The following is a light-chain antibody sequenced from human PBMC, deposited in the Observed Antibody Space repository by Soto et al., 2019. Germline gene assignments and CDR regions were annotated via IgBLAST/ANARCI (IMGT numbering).Light chain of an antibody. CDR1: QSVSSY. CDR3: HQRYIWPPLT. V-gene: IGKV3-11*01. J-gene: IGKJ4*01. CDR2: DAS. Sequence: EVVLTQSPATLSLSPGERATLSCRASQSVSSYLAWYQQKPGQAPRLLIYDASNRATGIPARFSGSGSGTDFTLTISSLEPEDFAVYYCHQRYIWPPLTFGGGTKVDI.